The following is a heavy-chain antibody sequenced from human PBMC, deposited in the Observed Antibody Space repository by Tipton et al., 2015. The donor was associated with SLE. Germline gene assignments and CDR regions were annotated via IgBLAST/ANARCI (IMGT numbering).Heavy chain of an antibody. D-gene: IGHD3-10*01. Sequence: GLVKPSETLSLTCTVSGGAMRNYYWNWIRQPAGKGLEWIGRIQISGITSYNPSLKSRATMSVDVSKNQFSLNLNSVTTADTAVYYCARDSGRNWDTYRDAFDIWGQGTMVTVSS. J-gene: IGHJ3*02. CDR2: IQISGIT. CDR1: GGAMRNYY. CDR3: ARDSGRNWDTYRDAFDI. V-gene: IGHV4-4*07.